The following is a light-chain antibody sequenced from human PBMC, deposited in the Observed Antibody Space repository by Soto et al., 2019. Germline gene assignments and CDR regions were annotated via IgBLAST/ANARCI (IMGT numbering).Light chain of an antibody. CDR3: SASAGSSTL. V-gene: IGLV2-8*01. J-gene: IGLJ2*01. CDR1: SSDVGGYNL. CDR2: EVS. Sequence: QSALTQPPSASGSLGQSVTISCTGTSSDVGGYNLVSWYQQHPGKAPKLMIYEVSKRPSGVPDRFSGSKSGNTATLTVSRLQAEDEADFYCSASAGSSTLFGGGTKLTVL.